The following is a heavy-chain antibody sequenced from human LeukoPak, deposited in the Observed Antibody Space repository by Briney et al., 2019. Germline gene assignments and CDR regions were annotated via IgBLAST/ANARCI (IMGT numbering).Heavy chain of an antibody. CDR3: ARSAVVGATPFDY. D-gene: IGHD1-26*01. CDR2: ISYDGSNK. CDR1: GFTFSSYA. J-gene: IGHJ4*02. V-gene: IGHV3-30-3*01. Sequence: GWSLRLSCAASGFTFSSYAMHWVRQAPGKGLEWVAVISYDGSNKYYADSVKGRFTISRDNSKNTLYLQMNSLRAEDTAVYYCARSAVVGATPFDYWGQGTLVTVSS.